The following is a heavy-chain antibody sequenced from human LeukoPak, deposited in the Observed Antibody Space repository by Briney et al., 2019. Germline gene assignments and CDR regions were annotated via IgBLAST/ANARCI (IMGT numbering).Heavy chain of an antibody. CDR1: GFTFINYW. D-gene: IGHD3-10*01. Sequence: GSLRLSCAASGFTFINYWMSWVRQPPGKGLEWIGSIYDSGSTYYNPSLKSRVTISVDTSKNQFSLKLNSVTAADTAVYYCARHYGPWGQGTLVTVSS. CDR2: IYDSGST. J-gene: IGHJ5*02. V-gene: IGHV4-39*01. CDR3: ARHYGP.